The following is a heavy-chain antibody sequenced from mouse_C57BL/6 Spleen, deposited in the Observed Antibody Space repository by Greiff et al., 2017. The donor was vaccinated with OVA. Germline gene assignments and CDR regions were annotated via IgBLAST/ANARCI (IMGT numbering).Heavy chain of an antibody. J-gene: IGHJ3*01. Sequence: VMLVESGAELVRPGTSVKVSCKASGYAFTNYLIEWVKQRPGQGLEWIGVINPGSGGTNYNEKFKGKATLTADKSSSTAYMQLSSLTSEDSAVYFCARSSGYVRFAYWGQGTLVTVSA. D-gene: IGHD3-2*02. V-gene: IGHV1-54*01. CDR2: INPGSGGT. CDR3: ARSSGYVRFAY. CDR1: GYAFTNYL.